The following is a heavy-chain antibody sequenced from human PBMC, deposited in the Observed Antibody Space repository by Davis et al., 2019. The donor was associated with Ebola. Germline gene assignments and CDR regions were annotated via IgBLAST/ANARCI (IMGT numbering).Heavy chain of an antibody. V-gene: IGHV4-34*01. J-gene: IGHJ4*02. D-gene: IGHD1-1*01. Sequence: PSETLSLTFAVYGWPFSSYYWTWIRQPPGKGLEWIGDINHSGSANYNPSLKSRVTISTDTSKNQFSLKLSSVTAADTAVYYCARGGNWMLDYWGQGTLVTVSS. CDR1: GWPFSSYY. CDR3: ARGGNWMLDY. CDR2: INHSGSA.